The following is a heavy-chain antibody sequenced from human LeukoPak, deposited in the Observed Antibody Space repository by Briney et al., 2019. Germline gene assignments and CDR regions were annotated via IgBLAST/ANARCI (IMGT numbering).Heavy chain of an antibody. V-gene: IGHV3-21*01. D-gene: IGHD6-13*01. CDR1: GFTFSSYS. CDR2: ISSSSSYI. Sequence: GGFLRLSCAASGFTFSSYSMNWVRQAPGKGLEWVSSISSSSSYIYYADSVKGRFTISRDNAKNSLYLQMNSLRAEDTAVYYCARVGSSWYYFDYWGQGTLVTVSS. CDR3: ARVGSSWYYFDY. J-gene: IGHJ4*02.